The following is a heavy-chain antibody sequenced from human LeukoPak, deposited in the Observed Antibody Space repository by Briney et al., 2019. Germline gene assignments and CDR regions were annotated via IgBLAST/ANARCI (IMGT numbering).Heavy chain of an antibody. V-gene: IGHV3-21*04. Sequence: GGSLRLSCAASGFTFSSYSMNWVRQAPGKGLEWVSSISSSSSYIYYADSLKGRFTISRDNSKNTLYLQMNSLSADDTAVYYCAKDAGSSYWGQGTLVTVSS. J-gene: IGHJ4*02. CDR3: AKDAGSSY. D-gene: IGHD1-26*01. CDR1: GFTFSSYS. CDR2: ISSSSSYI.